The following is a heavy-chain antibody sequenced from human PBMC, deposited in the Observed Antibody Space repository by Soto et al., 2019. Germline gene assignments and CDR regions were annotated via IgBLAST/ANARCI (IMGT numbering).Heavy chain of an antibody. CDR2: IIPIFGTA. Sequence: SVKVSCKASGGTFSSYAISWVRQAPGQGLEWMGGIIPIFGTANYAQKFQGRVTITADKSTSTAYMELSSLRSEDTAVYYCARDQVRVLRFLEWLSPHYYYGMDVWGQGTTVTVSS. D-gene: IGHD3-3*01. CDR3: ARDQVRVLRFLEWLSPHYYYGMDV. J-gene: IGHJ6*02. V-gene: IGHV1-69*06. CDR1: GGTFSSYA.